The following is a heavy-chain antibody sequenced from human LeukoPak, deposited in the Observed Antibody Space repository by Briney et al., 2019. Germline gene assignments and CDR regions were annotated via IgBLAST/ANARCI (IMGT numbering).Heavy chain of an antibody. CDR3: APPMTTVARLDY. D-gene: IGHD4-11*01. CDR1: GFTFSSYS. CDR2: ISSSSSYI. Sequence: GGSLRLSCAASGFTFSSYSMNWVRQAPGKGLEWVSSISSSSSYIYYADSVKGRFTISRDNAKNSLYLQTNSLRAEDTAVYYCAPPMTTVARLDYWGQGTLVTVSS. J-gene: IGHJ4*02. V-gene: IGHV3-21*01.